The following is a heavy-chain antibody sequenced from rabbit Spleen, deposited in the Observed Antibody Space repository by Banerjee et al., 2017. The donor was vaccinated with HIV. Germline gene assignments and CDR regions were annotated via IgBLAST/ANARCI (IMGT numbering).Heavy chain of an antibody. V-gene: IGHV1S45*01. CDR2: IYTGSGST. CDR3: ARDDNSVGGCHYDL. D-gene: IGHD3-1*01. CDR1: GFSFSTNYY. Sequence: QQQLEESGGDLVQPEGSLTLTCTASGFSFSTNYYMCWVRQAPGKGLEWIGCIYTGSGSTYYASWAKGRFTISKPSSTTVTLQMTSLTVADTATYFCARDDNSVGGCHYDLWGQGTLVTVS. J-gene: IGHJ3*01.